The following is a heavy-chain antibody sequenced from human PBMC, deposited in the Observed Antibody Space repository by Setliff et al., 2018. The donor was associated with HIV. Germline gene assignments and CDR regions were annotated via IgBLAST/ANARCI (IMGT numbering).Heavy chain of an antibody. J-gene: IGHJ1*01. V-gene: IGHV4-39*01. Sequence: PSETLSLTCNVSGGSIRSSSYYWGWIRQLPGKGLEWIGSIYYRGNTYYNPSLKSRVTISVDTSKNQFSLKLTSVTAADTAMYYCARHYGAVKSVVTVVAKYFPRWGQGTLVTVSS. CDR2: IYYRGNT. CDR3: ARHYGAVKSVVTVVAKYFPR. D-gene: IGHD2-21*02. CDR1: GGSIRSSSYY.